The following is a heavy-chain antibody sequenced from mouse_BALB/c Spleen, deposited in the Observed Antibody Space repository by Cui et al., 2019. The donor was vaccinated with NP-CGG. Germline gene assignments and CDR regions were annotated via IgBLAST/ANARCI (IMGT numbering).Heavy chain of an antibody. CDR1: GYTFTSYL. CDR3: ARYDYYGSSYFDY. V-gene: IGHV1-72*01. CDR2: IDTNSGGT. Sequence: QVPLQQPGAELVKPGASVKLSCKASGYTFTSYLMHWVNQRPGRGLEWIGRIDTNSGGTKYNEKFKSKATLTVDKPSSTAYMQLSSLTSEDSAVYYCARYDYYGSSYFDYWGQGTTLTVSS. D-gene: IGHD1-1*01. J-gene: IGHJ2*01.